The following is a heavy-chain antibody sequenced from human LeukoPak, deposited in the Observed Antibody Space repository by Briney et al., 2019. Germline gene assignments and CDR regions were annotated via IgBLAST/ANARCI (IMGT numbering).Heavy chain of an antibody. CDR1: GGTLSSYA. CDR2: IIPIFGTA. CDR3: ARGSSTGSYYGVFDY. Sequence: SVKVSCKASGGTLSSYAISWVRQAPGQGLEWMGGIIPIFGTANYAQKFQGRVTITADESTSTAYMELSSLRSEDTAVYYCARGSSTGSYYGVFDYWGQGTLVTVSS. V-gene: IGHV1-69*13. D-gene: IGHD3-10*01. J-gene: IGHJ4*02.